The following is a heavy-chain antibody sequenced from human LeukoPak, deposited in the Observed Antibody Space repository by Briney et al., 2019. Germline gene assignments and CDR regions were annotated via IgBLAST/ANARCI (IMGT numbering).Heavy chain of an antibody. J-gene: IGHJ3*02. CDR1: GFMFSSYW. V-gene: IGHV3-74*01. Sequence: GGSLRLSCVASGFMFSSYWMNWVRQAPGKGLVWVSRINSDGSSTSYADSVKGRFTISRDNAKNTLFLQMNSLRAEDTAVYYCARGPAAFDIWGQGTMVTVSS. CDR2: INSDGSST. D-gene: IGHD2-2*01. CDR3: ARGPAAFDI.